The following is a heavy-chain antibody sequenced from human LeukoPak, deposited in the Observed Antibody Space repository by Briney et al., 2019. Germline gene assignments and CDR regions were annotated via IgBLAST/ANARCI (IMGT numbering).Heavy chain of an antibody. CDR3: ARDSGPADPEAFDI. J-gene: IGHJ3*02. Sequence: PGGSLRLSCAASGFTFRTYSMNWVRQAPGKGLEWVSTISSHSIYIYYADSVKGRFTISGDNAKNLLYLQMDSLRADDTAVYYCARDSGPADPEAFDIWGQGTMVTVSS. CDR2: ISSHSIYI. D-gene: IGHD1-14*01. V-gene: IGHV3-21*01. CDR1: GFTFRTYS.